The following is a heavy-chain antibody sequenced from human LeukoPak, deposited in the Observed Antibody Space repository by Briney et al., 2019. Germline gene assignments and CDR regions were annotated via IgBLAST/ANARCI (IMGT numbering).Heavy chain of an antibody. V-gene: IGHV1-2*02. D-gene: IGHD4-17*01. CDR3: ATRPDYGDYYFDY. CDR1: GYTFTGYY. CDR2: INPNSGGT. Sequence: ASVKVSCKASGYTFTGYYMHWVRQAPGQGLEWMGWINPNSGGTNYAQKFQGRVTMTRDTSISTAYMELSRLRSDGTAVYYCATRPDYGDYYFDYWGQGTLVTVSS. J-gene: IGHJ4*02.